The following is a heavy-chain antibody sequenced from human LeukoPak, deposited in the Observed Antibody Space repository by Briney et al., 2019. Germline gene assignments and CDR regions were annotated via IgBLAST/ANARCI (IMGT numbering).Heavy chain of an antibody. CDR3: ARAFYDYYYYYMDV. J-gene: IGHJ6*03. CDR1: GYSISSGYY. CDR2: IYHSGST. Sequence: SQTLSLTCTVSGYSISSGYYWGWIRQPPGKGLEWIGSIYHSGSTYYNPSLKSRVTISVDTSKNQFSLKLSSVTAADTAVYYCARAFYDYYYYYMDVWGKGTTVTVSS. D-gene: IGHD3-16*01. V-gene: IGHV4-38-2*02.